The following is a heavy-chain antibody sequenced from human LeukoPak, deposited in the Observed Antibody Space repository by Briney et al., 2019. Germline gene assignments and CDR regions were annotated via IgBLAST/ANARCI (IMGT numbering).Heavy chain of an antibody. J-gene: IGHJ5*02. V-gene: IGHV1-18*01. CDR3: ARDRGSGYSSRGWFDP. D-gene: IGHD6-13*01. Sequence: ASVKVSCKASGYTFSSYVISWLRQAPGQGLEWRGWISVYNGHTNYAQKLQGRVTMTTDTSTSTAYMELRSLRSDDTAVYYCARDRGSGYSSRGWFDPWGQGTLVTVSS. CDR1: GYTFSSYV. CDR2: ISVYNGHT.